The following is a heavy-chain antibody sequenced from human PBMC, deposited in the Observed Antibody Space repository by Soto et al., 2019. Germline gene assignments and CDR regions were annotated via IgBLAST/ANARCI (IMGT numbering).Heavy chain of an antibody. CDR3: ARDNIIAVAGLYYDYGMDV. J-gene: IGHJ6*02. Sequence: SETLSLTCTVSGGSISSDCWSWCRQPQGKGLEWVGYIYYSGSTNYNPSLKSRVTITVDTSKTKFSLKLSSVTAAGTAVYYCARDNIIAVAGLYYDYGMDVWGQGTTVTVSS. V-gene: IGHV4-59*01. CDR1: GGSISSDC. CDR2: IYYSGST. D-gene: IGHD6-19*01.